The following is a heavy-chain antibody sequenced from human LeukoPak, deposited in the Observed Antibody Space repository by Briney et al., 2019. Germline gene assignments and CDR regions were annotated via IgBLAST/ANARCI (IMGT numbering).Heavy chain of an antibody. D-gene: IGHD3-3*01. J-gene: IGHJ4*02. V-gene: IGHV1-46*01. CDR3: AREYYDFWSGYFGRGYFDY. CDR2: INPSGGST. Sequence: GASVKVSCKASGYTFTSYYMHWVRQAPGQGLEWMGIINPSGGSTSYAQKFQGRVTMTRDTSTSTVYMELSSLRSEDTAVYYCAREYYDFWSGYFGRGYFDYWGQGTLVTVSS. CDR1: GYTFTSYY.